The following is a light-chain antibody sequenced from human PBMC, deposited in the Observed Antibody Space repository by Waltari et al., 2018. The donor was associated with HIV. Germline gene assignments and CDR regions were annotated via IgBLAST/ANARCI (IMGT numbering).Light chain of an antibody. Sequence: IQMTQSPSNLSASVGDAVIITCRASQNIDNWLAWYQQRPGRAPKLLMSMTSVLETGVPSRFRGSGSGTTFTLTINSLQPDDFGTYYCQQYSTHYGFGQGTRVE. CDR2: MTS. CDR1: QNIDNW. CDR3: QQYSTHYG. J-gene: IGKJ2*01. V-gene: IGKV1-5*03.